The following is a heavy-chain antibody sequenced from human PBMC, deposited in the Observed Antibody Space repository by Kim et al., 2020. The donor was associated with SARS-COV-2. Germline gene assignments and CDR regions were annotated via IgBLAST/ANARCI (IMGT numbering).Heavy chain of an antibody. V-gene: IGHV1-18*01. CDR3: ARARGWGYYDF. D-gene: IGHD7-27*01. CDR2: P. Sequence: PNYSQKTQSRVTMTPDTSTNTDYMEMRSLTSGDTAVYYCARARGWGYYDFWGPGTLVTVSS. J-gene: IGHJ4*02.